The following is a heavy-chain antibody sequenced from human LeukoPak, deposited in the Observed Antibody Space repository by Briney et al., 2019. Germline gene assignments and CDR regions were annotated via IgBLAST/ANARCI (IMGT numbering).Heavy chain of an antibody. D-gene: IGHD3-10*01. CDR2: ISAYNGNT. J-gene: IGHJ3*02. V-gene: IGHV1-18*01. CDR1: GYTFTSYG. Sequence: ASVKVSCKASGYTFTSYGISWVRQAPGQGLEWMGWISAYNGNTNYAQKLQGRVTMTTDTSTSTAYMELRSLRSDDTVVYYCARDGGYWFGVTVGNAFDIWGQGTMVTVSS. CDR3: ARDGGYWFGVTVGNAFDI.